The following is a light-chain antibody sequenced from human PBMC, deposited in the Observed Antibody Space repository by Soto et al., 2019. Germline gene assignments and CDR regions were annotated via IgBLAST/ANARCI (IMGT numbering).Light chain of an antibody. Sequence: QSALTQPASVSGSPGQSITVSCTGTSSDVGAYNLVSWYQQYPGKAPRLIIYEGTKRPSGISHRFSGSKSDNTASLTISGLQSEDEADYYCCSFAGNYIYVFGTGTKLTVL. CDR2: EGT. V-gene: IGLV2-23*01. CDR3: CSFAGNYIYV. J-gene: IGLJ1*01. CDR1: SSDVGAYNL.